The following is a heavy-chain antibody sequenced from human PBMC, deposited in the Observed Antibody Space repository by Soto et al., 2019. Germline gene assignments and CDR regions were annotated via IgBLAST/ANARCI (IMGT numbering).Heavy chain of an antibody. V-gene: IGHV4-38-2*01. D-gene: IGHD4-17*01. Sequence: PSETLSLTCAVFGYSISSDNYWGWIRQPPGKGLEWIGSIHHSGSTYYNPSLKSRVTISVDTSRNQFSLKLTSVTAADTAFYYCARLNQPSVYGDYHVGWFDPWGQGTLVTVSS. J-gene: IGHJ5*01. CDR3: ARLNQPSVYGDYHVGWFDP. CDR2: IHHSGST. CDR1: GYSISSDNY.